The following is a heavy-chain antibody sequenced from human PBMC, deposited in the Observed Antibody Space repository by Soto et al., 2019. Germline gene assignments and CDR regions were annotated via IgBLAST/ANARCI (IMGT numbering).Heavy chain of an antibody. D-gene: IGHD1-20*01. CDR3: ARDLEVVRYNPNWFDP. J-gene: IGHJ5*02. V-gene: IGHV1-18*01. Sequence: QVQLVQSGAEVKKPGASVKVSCKASGYTFTSYGSSWVRQAPGQGLQWMGWISAYNGNTNYAQKLQGRVTMTTDTFTSTAYMELRSLRSDDTVVYYCARDLEVVRYNPNWFDPWGQGTLVTVSS. CDR1: GYTFTSYG. CDR2: ISAYNGNT.